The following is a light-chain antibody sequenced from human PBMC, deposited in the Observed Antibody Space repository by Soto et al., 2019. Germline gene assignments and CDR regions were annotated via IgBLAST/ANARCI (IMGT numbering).Light chain of an antibody. CDR1: QSVSSY. CDR2: DAS. CDR3: QQRSNWLWT. J-gene: IGKJ1*01. Sequence: IVLTQSPATLSLSPGERATLCCRASQSVSSYLAWYQQKPGQAPRLLIYDASNRATGIPARFSGSGSGTDFTLTISSLEPEDFAVYYCQQRSNWLWTFGQGTKVDIK. V-gene: IGKV3-11*01.